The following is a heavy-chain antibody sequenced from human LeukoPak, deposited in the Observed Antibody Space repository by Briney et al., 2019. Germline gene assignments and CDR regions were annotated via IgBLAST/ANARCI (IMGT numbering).Heavy chain of an antibody. CDR2: ISGSGGST. CDR3: AKEEYGTIAAAGTLCDAFDI. V-gene: IGHV3-23*01. CDR1: GFTFSSYV. J-gene: IGHJ3*02. Sequence: GGTLRLSCAASGFTFSSYVMSWVRQAPGKGLEWVSAISGSGGSTYYAVSVKGRFTISRDNSKNTLYLQMNSLRAEDTAVYYCAKEEYGTIAAAGTLCDAFDIWGQGTMVTVSS. D-gene: IGHD6-13*01.